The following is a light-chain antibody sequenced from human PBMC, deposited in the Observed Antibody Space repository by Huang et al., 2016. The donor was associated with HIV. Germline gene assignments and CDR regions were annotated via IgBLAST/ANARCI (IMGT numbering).Light chain of an antibody. V-gene: IGKV1-39*01. J-gene: IGKJ4*01. CDR2: ASS. Sequence: PSSLSASVGDRVTITCRASQSISSYLNWYQQKPGKAPKLLIYASSSMQSGVPSRFSGSGSGTDFTLTISSLQPEDFATYYCQQSYSSLTFGGGTKVEIK. CDR1: QSISSY. CDR3: QQSYSSLT.